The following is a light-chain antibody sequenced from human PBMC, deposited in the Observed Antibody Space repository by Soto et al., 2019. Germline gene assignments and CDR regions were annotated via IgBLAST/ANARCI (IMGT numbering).Light chain of an antibody. CDR3: QQYYSFPLT. V-gene: IGKV1D-8*01. CDR1: QGISSY. J-gene: IGKJ4*01. Sequence: VIWMTQSPSLLSASTGDRVTISCLMSQGISSYLAWYQQKPGKAPELLIYAASTLQSGVPSRFSGSGSGTDFTLTITCLQYEDFATYYCQQYYSFPLTFGGGTKVDIK. CDR2: AAS.